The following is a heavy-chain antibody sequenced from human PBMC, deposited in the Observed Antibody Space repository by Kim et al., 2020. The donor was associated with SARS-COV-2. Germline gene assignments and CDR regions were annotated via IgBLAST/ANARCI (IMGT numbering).Heavy chain of an antibody. D-gene: IGHD6-13*01. V-gene: IGHV4-31*02. CDR3: ARSGSSWLYGMDV. J-gene: IGHJ6*02. Sequence: YNPSLKSRVTISVATSKNQFSLKLSSVTAADTAVYYCARSGSSWLYGMDVWGQGTTVTVSS.